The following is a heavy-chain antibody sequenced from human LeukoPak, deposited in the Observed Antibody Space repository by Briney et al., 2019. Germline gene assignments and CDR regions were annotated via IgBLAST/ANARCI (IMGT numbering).Heavy chain of an antibody. Sequence: PGGSLRLSCAASGFTFSSYSMNWVRQAPGKGLEWVSSISSSSSYIYYADSVKGRFTISRDNAKNSLYLQMNSLRAEDTAVYYCARVNYYDSSGYYSFFDYWGQGTLVTVSS. V-gene: IGHV3-21*01. CDR2: ISSSSSYI. CDR3: ARVNYYDSSGYYSFFDY. J-gene: IGHJ4*02. D-gene: IGHD3-22*01. CDR1: GFTFSSYS.